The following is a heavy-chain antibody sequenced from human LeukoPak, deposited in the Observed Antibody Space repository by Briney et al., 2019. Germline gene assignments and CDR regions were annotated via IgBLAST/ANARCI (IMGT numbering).Heavy chain of an antibody. Sequence: SETLSLTCTVSGGSISSYYWSWIRQPPGKGLEWIGYIYYSGSTNYNPSLKSRVTISVDTSKNQFSLKLSSVTAADTAVYYCARVGFLEWFPNSGYFDNWGQGTLVTVSS. J-gene: IGHJ4*02. V-gene: IGHV4-59*01. CDR1: GGSISSYY. CDR3: ARVGFLEWFPNSGYFDN. D-gene: IGHD3-3*02. CDR2: IYYSGST.